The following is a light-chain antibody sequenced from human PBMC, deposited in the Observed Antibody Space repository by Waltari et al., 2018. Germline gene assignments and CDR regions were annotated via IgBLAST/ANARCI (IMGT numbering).Light chain of an antibody. Sequence: QSVLTQPPSASATADQRVTISCSGSGSNIGTTTVNWYQQVPGTAPKLVIYGNNQRPPGVPDRISGSKSGPSGSLAISGLRSEDEADYDCSSWDGSLSGLVFGGGTRLTVL. V-gene: IGLV1-44*01. J-gene: IGLJ2*01. CDR3: SSWDGSLSGLV. CDR1: GSNIGTTT. CDR2: GNN.